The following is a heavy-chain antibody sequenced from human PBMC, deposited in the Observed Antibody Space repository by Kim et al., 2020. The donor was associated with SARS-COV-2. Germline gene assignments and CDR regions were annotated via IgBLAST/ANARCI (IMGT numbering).Heavy chain of an antibody. J-gene: IGHJ6*02. CDR3: AREGAYGSGSWGLRSYYYYYGMDV. CDR2: ISSSSSTI. Sequence: GGSLRLSCAASGFTFSSYSMNWVRQAPGKGLEWVSYISSSSSTIYYADSVKGRFTISRDNAKNSLYLQMNSLRDEDTAVYYCAREGAYGSGSWGLRSYYYYYGMDVWGQGTTVTVSS. V-gene: IGHV3-48*02. CDR1: GFTFSSYS. D-gene: IGHD3-10*01.